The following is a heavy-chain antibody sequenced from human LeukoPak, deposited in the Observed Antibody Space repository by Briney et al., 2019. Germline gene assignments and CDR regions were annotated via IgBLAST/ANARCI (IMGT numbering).Heavy chain of an antibody. V-gene: IGHV3-7*01. CDR2: INQDGSEK. D-gene: IGHD6-13*01. CDR1: GFTFRTYG. Sequence: GGSLRLSCVASGFTFRTYGLTWVRQAPGKGLEWVANINQDGSEKSYVDSVKGRFTISRDNAKSSLYLQMSSLRAEDTAVYYCARRYGSSVYYSYHMDVWGKGTTVTVSS. J-gene: IGHJ6*03. CDR3: ARRYGSSVYYSYHMDV.